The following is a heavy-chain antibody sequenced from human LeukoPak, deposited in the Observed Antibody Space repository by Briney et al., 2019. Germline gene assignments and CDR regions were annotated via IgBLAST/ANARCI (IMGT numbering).Heavy chain of an antibody. V-gene: IGHV4-34*01. CDR3: ARDSFVRSSGWSPPAGMDV. D-gene: IGHD6-19*01. CDR2: INHSGST. J-gene: IGHJ6*02. Sequence: PSETLSLTCAVYGGSFSGYYWSWIRQPPGKGLEWIGEINHSGSTNYNPSLKSRVTISVDTSKNQFSLKLSSVTAADTAVYYCARDSFVRSSGWSPPAGMDVWGQGTTVTVSS. CDR1: GGSFSGYY.